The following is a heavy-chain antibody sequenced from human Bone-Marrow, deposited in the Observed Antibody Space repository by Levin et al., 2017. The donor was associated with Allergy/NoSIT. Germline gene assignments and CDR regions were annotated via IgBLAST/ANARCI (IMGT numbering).Heavy chain of an antibody. J-gene: IGHJ6*03. V-gene: IGHV4-4*02. CDR2: VSHRGNA. CDR3: AREKQYQLPLYYYYYYIDV. CDR1: GASMNSNDW. D-gene: IGHD2-2*01. Sequence: PSETLSLTCTVSGASMNSNDWWTWVRRPPGKGLEWIGEVSHRGNANYNPSLKSRVTMSVDKSKNQFSLKVTSVTAADTGVYYCAREKQYQLPLYYYYYYIDVWGRGTTVTVSS.